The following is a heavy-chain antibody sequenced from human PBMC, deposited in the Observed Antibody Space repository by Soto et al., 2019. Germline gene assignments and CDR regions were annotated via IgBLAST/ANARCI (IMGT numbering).Heavy chain of an antibody. Sequence: PSETLSLTCTVSGGSISSYYWSWIRQPPGKGLERIGYIYYSGSTNYNPSLKSRVTISVDTSKNQFSLKLSSVTAADTAVYYCAREVRQVATGDYYYYYYMDVWGKGTTVTVSS. CDR3: AREVRQVATGDYYYYYYMDV. CDR2: IYYSGST. D-gene: IGHD5-12*01. CDR1: GGSISSYY. J-gene: IGHJ6*03. V-gene: IGHV4-59*01.